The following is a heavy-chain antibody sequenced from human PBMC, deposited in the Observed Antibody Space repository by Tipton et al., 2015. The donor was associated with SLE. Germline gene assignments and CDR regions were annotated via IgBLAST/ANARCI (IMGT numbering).Heavy chain of an antibody. CDR2: ISSSSSYI. Sequence: GSLRLSCAASGFTFSSYSMNWVRQAPGKGLEWVSSISSSSSYIYYADSVKGRFTISRDNAKNSLYLRMNSLRAEDTAVYYCARGGYSSSWYVYWGQGTLVTVSS. V-gene: IGHV3-21*03. D-gene: IGHD6-13*01. CDR1: GFTFSSYS. J-gene: IGHJ4*02. CDR3: ARGGYSSSWYVY.